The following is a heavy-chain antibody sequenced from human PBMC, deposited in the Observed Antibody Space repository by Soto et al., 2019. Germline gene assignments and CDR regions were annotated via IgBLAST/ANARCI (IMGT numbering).Heavy chain of an antibody. CDR1: GFTFSNYA. CDR3: AKRPASIITFDY. Sequence: AGGSLRLSCAASGFTFSNYAMSWVRQAPGKGLEWVSTISGNGGSTYYADSVKGRFTISRDNSKNMLFLQINSLRDDDSAVYYCAKRPASIITFDYWGQGTQVTVSS. CDR2: ISGNGGST. V-gene: IGHV3-23*01. J-gene: IGHJ4*02. D-gene: IGHD2-2*01.